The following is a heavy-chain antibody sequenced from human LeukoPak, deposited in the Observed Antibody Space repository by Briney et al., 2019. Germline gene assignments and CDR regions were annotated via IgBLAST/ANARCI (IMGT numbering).Heavy chain of an antibody. V-gene: IGHV1-2*02. CDR2: INPKSGGT. CDR1: GYTFTAYY. CDR3: ARELAVASTCDY. D-gene: IGHD6-19*01. Sequence: ASVKVSCKASGYTFTAYYIHWVRQAPGLGHEWMGWINPKSGGTNYAQKFQGRVTMTRDTSISTAYMELSRLRPDDTAVYYCARELAVASTCDYWGQGTLVTVSS. J-gene: IGHJ4*02.